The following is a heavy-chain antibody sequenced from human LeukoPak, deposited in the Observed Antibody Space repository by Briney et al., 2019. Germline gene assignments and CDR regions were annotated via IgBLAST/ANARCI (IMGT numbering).Heavy chain of an antibody. CDR1: GGSISSGGYY. J-gene: IGHJ4*02. CDR3: ARGSEWSLFFDY. D-gene: IGHD2-8*01. V-gene: IGHV4-61*08. CDR2: IYYSGST. Sequence: PSETLSLTCTVSGGSISSGGYYWSWIRQPPGQGLEWIGYIYYSGSTNYNPSLKSRVTISVDTSKNQFSLKLSSVTAADTAVYYCARGSEWSLFFDYWGQGTLVTVSS.